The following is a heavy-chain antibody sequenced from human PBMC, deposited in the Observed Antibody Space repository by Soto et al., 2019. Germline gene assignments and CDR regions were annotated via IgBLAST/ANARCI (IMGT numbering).Heavy chain of an antibody. Sequence: SETLSLTCTVSGGSISSSSYYWGWIRQPPGKGLEWIGSIYYSGSTYYNPSLKSRVTISVDTSKNQFSLKLSSVTAADTAVHYCASRKYYDYGDYPADYWGQGTLVTVSS. CDR3: ASRKYYDYGDYPADY. D-gene: IGHD4-17*01. V-gene: IGHV4-39*01. CDR2: IYYSGST. J-gene: IGHJ4*02. CDR1: GGSISSSSYY.